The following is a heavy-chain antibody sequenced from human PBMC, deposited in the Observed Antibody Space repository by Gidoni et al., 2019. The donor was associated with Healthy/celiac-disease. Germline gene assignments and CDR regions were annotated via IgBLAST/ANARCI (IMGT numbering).Heavy chain of an antibody. J-gene: IGHJ3*02. CDR2: ISSSNSFI. CDR1: GLTFSSYS. CDR3: ARDLKFAFDI. V-gene: IGHV3-21*01. Sequence: EVQLVESGGGLVKPGGSLRLSCAASGLTFSSYSMNWVRQAPGKGLEWVACISSSNSFIYYADSLKGRFTSSRDNAKNSLYLQMNSLRAEDTAVYYCARDLKFAFDIWGQGTMVTVSS.